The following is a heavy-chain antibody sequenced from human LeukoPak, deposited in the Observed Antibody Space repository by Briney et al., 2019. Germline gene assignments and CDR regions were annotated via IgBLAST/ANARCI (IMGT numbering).Heavy chain of an antibody. CDR3: ARFGTATTYYYDSSGSPFDP. V-gene: IGHV1-46*01. CDR2: INPSGGST. Sequence: APVKVSCKASGYTFTSYYMHWVRQAPGQGLEWMGIINPSGGSTSYAQKFQGRVTMTRDTSTSTVYMELSSLRSEDTAVYYCARFGTATTYYYDSSGSPFDPWGQGTLVTVSS. J-gene: IGHJ5*02. CDR1: GYTFTSYY. D-gene: IGHD3-22*01.